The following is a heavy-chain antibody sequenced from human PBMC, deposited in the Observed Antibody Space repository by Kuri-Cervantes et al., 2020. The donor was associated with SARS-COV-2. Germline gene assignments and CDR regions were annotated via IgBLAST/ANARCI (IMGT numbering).Heavy chain of an antibody. D-gene: IGHD3-10*01. CDR3: AAVLLWFGEYNDY. Sequence: GGSLRLSCAASGFTFSSYAMHRVRQAPGKGLEWVAVISYDGSNKYYADSVKGRCTISRDNSKNTLYLQMNSLRAEDTAVYYCAAVLLWFGEYNDYWGQGTLVTVSS. J-gene: IGHJ4*02. CDR1: GFTFSSYA. V-gene: IGHV3-30-3*01. CDR2: ISYDGSNK.